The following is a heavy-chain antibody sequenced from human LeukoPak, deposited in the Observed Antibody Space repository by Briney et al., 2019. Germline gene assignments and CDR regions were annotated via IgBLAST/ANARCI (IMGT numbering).Heavy chain of an antibody. CDR3: ATAHQFSFQA. CDR2: IWASGST. CDR1: GLTFSTYD. J-gene: IGHJ1*01. D-gene: IGHD2-2*01. Sequence: GGSLRLSCVASGLTFSTYDMSWLRQAPGKGLEWVSLIWASGSTYYADSVKGRFTISRDNSENTLYLQMNSLGVEDTALYYCATAHQFSFQAWGQGTLVTVSS. V-gene: IGHV3-23*01.